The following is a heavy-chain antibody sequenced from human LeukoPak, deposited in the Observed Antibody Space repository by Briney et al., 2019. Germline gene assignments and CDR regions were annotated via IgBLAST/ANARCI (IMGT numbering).Heavy chain of an antibody. J-gene: IGHJ6*02. V-gene: IGHV4-61*02. CDR2: IYTSGST. Sequence: SETLSLTCTVSGGSISSGSYYWSWIRQPAGKGLEWIGRIYTSGSTNYNPSLKSRVTMSVDTSKNQFSLKLSSATAADTAVYYCARERGSREWLGSYYYYYYGMDVWGQGTTVTVSS. CDR3: ARERGSREWLGSYYYYYYGMDV. CDR1: GGSISSGSYY. D-gene: IGHD6-19*01.